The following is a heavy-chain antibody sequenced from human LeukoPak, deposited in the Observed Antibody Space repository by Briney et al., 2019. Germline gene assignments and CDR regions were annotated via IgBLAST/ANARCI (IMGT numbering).Heavy chain of an antibody. CDR3: AKTRNGAYDI. V-gene: IGHV3-30*02. Sequence: GGSLRLSCAASGFTFSSSGMHWVRQTPGKGLEWVAFIRYDGSDKSYADSVKGRFTISRDNSKNTVNLQINSLRAEDTAVYYCAKTRNGAYDIWGQGTMVIVSS. J-gene: IGHJ3*02. CDR2: IRYDGSDK. D-gene: IGHD1-1*01. CDR1: GFTFSSSG.